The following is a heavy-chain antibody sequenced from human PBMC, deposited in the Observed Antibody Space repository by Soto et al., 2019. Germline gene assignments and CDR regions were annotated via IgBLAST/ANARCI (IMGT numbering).Heavy chain of an antibody. CDR2: ISYDGSNK. CDR3: AKAAINTIFGVVIDRYYMDV. CDR1: GFTFSSYG. D-gene: IGHD3-3*01. Sequence: GGSLRLSCAASGFTFSSYGMHWVRQAPGKGLEWVAVISYDGSNKYYADSVKGRFTISRDNSKNTLYLQRFSLSAEDTAVYYCAKAAINTIFGVVIDRYYMDVWGKGTTVTVSS. V-gene: IGHV3-30*18. J-gene: IGHJ6*03.